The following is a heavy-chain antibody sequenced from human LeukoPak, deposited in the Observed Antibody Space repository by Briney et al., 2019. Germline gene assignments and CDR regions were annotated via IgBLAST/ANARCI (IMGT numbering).Heavy chain of an antibody. CDR3: ARHVVLTVTTGDKLGYFGY. Sequence: PSETLSLTCTVSGGSISSGNYYWGWIRQPPGKGLEWIGSIYYSGSTYYNPSLKSRVTISVDTSKNQFSLKLTSVTDGDTAVYYCARHVVLTVTTGDKLGYFGYWGQGTLVTVSS. J-gene: IGHJ4*02. D-gene: IGHD4-17*01. V-gene: IGHV4-39*01. CDR2: IYYSGST. CDR1: GGSISSGNYY.